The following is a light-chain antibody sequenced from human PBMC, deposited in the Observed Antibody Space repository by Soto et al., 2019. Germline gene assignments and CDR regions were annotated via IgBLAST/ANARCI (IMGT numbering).Light chain of an antibody. CDR2: AAS. Sequence: DIQMTQSPSSLSASVGDRVTITCRASQSISSYLNWYQQKPGKAPKLLIYAASSFQSGVPSRFSGGGSGTDFTLTISSLQPEDFATYYCQQSYSIPLTFGGGTRWIS. CDR3: QQSYSIPLT. CDR1: QSISSY. J-gene: IGKJ4*01. V-gene: IGKV1-39*01.